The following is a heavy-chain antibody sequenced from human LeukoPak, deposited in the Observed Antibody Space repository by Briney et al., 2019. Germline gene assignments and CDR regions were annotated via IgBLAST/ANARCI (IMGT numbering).Heavy chain of an antibody. CDR2: IYYSGST. CDR1: GGSISTYY. V-gene: IGHV4-59*01. J-gene: IGHJ3*02. D-gene: IGHD3-22*01. Sequence: SETLSLTCTVSGGSISTYYWRGVRQPPGRGLVGIGYIYYSGSTNYNPSLKSRVTISVDTSKNQFSLKLSSVTAADTAVYYCARSLRSGYLDAFDIWGQGTMVTVSS. CDR3: ARSLRSGYLDAFDI.